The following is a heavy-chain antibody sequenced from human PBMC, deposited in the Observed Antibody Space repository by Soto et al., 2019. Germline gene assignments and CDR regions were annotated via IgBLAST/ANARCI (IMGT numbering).Heavy chain of an antibody. CDR2: LYYGRSA. D-gene: IGHD3-22*01. J-gene: IGHJ4*02. V-gene: IGHV4-59*01. CDR1: GDSISSYY. Sequence: QVQLQESGPGLVKPSETLSLTCAVSGDSISSYYCMWIRQPPGKGLESIGYLYYGRSANYNPSLTSRVTLSSDPSSHQCSLPLSSMTAADTAVYYCALRSMAVVPEYWGQGTLVTVSS. CDR3: ALRSMAVVPEY.